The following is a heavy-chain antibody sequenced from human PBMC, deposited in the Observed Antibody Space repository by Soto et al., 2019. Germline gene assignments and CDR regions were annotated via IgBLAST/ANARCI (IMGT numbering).Heavy chain of an antibody. CDR2: IFYSGST. Sequence: SETLSLTCTVSRGSITNYYWSWIRQPPGRGLEWIGHIFYSGSTNYNPALKSRVTISVDTSKSQFSLKLSSVTAADTAVYYCAKDSGYNYGYFRWFDPWGQGTLVTVS. J-gene: IGHJ5*02. D-gene: IGHD5-18*01. CDR3: AKDSGYNYGYFRWFDP. CDR1: RGSITNYY. V-gene: IGHV4-59*01.